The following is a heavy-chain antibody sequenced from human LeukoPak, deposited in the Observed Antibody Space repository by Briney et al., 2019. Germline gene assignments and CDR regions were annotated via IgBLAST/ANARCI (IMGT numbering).Heavy chain of an antibody. CDR2: ITATGDTA. D-gene: IGHD4-17*01. Sequence: PGGSLRLSCVASGFTFTKCAMSWIRQAPGKGLEWVAIITATGDTAYYADSVKGRFTISRDNAKNSLYLQMNSLRAEDTALYYCAKDTHSYVTSFDYWGQGTLVTVSS. V-gene: IGHV3-23*01. CDR3: AKDTHSYVTSFDY. CDR1: GFTFTKCA. J-gene: IGHJ4*02.